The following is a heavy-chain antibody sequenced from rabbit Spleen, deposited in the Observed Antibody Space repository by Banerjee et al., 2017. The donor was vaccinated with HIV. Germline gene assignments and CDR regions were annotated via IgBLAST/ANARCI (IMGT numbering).Heavy chain of an antibody. Sequence: QSLEESGGDLVKPGASLTLTCTASGFSFSSIDYMCWVRQAPGKGLEWIGYIDLLFGTTYYASWVNGRFTISLDNAQNTVFLQMTSLTAADTATYFCARAIYVGFAGYGYAPHYFNLWGQGTLVTVS. V-gene: IGHV1S40*01. CDR2: IDLLFGTT. D-gene: IGHD6-1*01. CDR3: ARAIYVGFAGYGYAPHYFNL. J-gene: IGHJ4*01. CDR1: GFSFSSIDY.